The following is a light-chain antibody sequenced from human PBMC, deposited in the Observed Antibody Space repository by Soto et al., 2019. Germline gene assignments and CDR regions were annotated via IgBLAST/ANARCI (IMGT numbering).Light chain of an antibody. CDR3: QQYDYWRT. CDR1: HSVNNN. Sequence: EIVMTQSPATLSVFPGDRATLSCRASHSVNNNLAWYQQKPGTAPMLLIYGASTMATGIPARFSGSGSGTEFTPTISRLPTEDFAVYYCQQYDYWRTFGQGAKVEIK. V-gene: IGKV3-15*01. CDR2: GAS. J-gene: IGKJ1*01.